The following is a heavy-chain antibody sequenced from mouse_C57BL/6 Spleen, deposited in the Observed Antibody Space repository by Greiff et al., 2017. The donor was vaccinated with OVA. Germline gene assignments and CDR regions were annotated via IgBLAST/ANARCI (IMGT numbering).Heavy chain of an antibody. D-gene: IGHD3-3*01. CDR3: ARDAEGPEGAMDD. V-gene: IGHV3-6*01. Sequence: VQLKESGPGLVKPSQSLSLTCSVSGYSITSGYYWNWIRQFPGNNLEWLGYLRYDGSNNYNPSLNNRISITRDTSKNQMFLKLNSVTTEDTSTYYSARDAEGPEGAMDDWGQGTSVTVSS. CDR1: GYSITSGYY. CDR2: LRYDGSN. J-gene: IGHJ4*01.